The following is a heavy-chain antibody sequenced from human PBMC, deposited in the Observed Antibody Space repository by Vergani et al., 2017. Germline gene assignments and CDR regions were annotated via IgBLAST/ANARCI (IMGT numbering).Heavy chain of an antibody. V-gene: IGHV4-34*01. CDR1: GGSFTSYH. CDR2: IDHTGRP. Sequence: QVQLQQWGGGLLKPSETLSLTCVVNGGSFTSYHWTWIRQSPGEGLEWVGDIDHTGRPDYNPSLKSRLTMSVGKSRNHFSLTLNSVTATDTAIYFCARVNTETNCHLYYYYCMDVWGQGTAVTVS. D-gene: IGHD4-11*01. J-gene: IGHJ6*02. CDR3: ARVNTETNCHLYYYYCMDV.